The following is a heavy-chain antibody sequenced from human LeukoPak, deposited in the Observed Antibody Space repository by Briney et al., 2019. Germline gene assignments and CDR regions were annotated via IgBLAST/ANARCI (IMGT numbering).Heavy chain of an antibody. V-gene: IGHV1-46*01. Sequence: ASVKVSCKASGYTFTSYYMHWVRQAPGQGLEWMGIINPSGGSTSYAQKFHGRVTMTRDMSTSTVYMELSNLRSEDTAVYYCASSQLIAGAGTDYYFGMDVWGQGATVSVCS. CDR1: GYTFTSYY. D-gene: IGHD6-13*01. CDR3: ASSQLIAGAGTDYYFGMDV. CDR2: INPSGGST. J-gene: IGHJ6*02.